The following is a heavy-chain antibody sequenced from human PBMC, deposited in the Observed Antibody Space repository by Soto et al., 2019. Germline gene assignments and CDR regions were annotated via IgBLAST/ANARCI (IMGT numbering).Heavy chain of an antibody. D-gene: IGHD3-22*01. CDR1: GYRFTSYW. CDR2: IFPSDSDT. CDR3: ARKDKSGYFFDY. Sequence: GESLKISCRTSGYRFTSYWIAWVRQMPGKGLEWMGIIFPSDSDTRYSPSLQGQVTISADRSTSTVFLQWASLKASDTAVYFCARKDKSGYFFDYWGQGTLVTVSS. V-gene: IGHV5-51*01. J-gene: IGHJ4*02.